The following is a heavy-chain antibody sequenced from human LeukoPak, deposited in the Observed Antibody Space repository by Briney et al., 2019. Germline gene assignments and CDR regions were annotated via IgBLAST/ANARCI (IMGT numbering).Heavy chain of an antibody. J-gene: IGHJ4*02. CDR1: GFTISRHD. CDR3: ASGAWYGSGSWGY. D-gene: IGHD3-10*01. CDR2: IWYDGSNK. V-gene: IGHV3-33*01. Sequence: PGGSLRLSCAASGFTISRHDMHWVRQPPGKGLEWVSVIWYDGSNKDYADSVKGRFTISRDNSRNTVYLQMNGLRDDDTAIYYCASGAWYGSGSWGYWGQGTLVTVSS.